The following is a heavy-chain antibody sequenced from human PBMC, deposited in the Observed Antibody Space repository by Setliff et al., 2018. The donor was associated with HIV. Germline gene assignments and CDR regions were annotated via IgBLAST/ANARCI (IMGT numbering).Heavy chain of an antibody. J-gene: IGHJ4*02. V-gene: IGHV4-59*08. CDR1: GASIRSQY. D-gene: IGHD3-10*01. CDR3: TEGYDSESYRFDY. Sequence: PSETLSLTCTVSGASIRSQYWSWIRQPAGKGLEWSGYIYYSGGTNYNPSFRSRVTLSLDTSKTQFSLKLTSVTAADAAVYYCTEGYDSESYRFDYWGQGTPVTVSS. CDR2: IYYSGGT.